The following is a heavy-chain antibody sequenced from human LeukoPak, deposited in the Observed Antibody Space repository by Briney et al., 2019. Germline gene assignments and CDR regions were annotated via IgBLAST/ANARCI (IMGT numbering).Heavy chain of an antibody. CDR3: ARLAAQAYYYYGMDG. V-gene: IGHV3-21*01. Sequence: GGSLRLSCAASGFTFSSYSMNWVRQAPGKGLEWVSSISSSSSYIYYADSVKGRFTISRDNAKNSLYLQMNSLRAEDTAVYYCARLAAQAYYYYGMDGWGQGTTVTVSS. CDR1: GFTFSSYS. CDR2: ISSSSSYI. J-gene: IGHJ6*02. D-gene: IGHD6-6*01.